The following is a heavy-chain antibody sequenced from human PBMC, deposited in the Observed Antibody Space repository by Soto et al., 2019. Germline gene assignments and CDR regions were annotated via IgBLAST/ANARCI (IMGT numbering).Heavy chain of an antibody. CDR2: LTGGTAT. CDR3: MTVFDY. Sequence: VQVVESGGGLVQPGGSLRLSCAAPGFTFTNNWIHWVRQAPGKGLVWVSRLTGGTATSYADSVKGRFTVSFDSATNAVHLQMNGLRAEDTAVYYCMTVFDYWGQGTLVTVSS. J-gene: IGHJ4*02. CDR1: GFTFTNNW. V-gene: IGHV3-74*01. D-gene: IGHD2-21*02.